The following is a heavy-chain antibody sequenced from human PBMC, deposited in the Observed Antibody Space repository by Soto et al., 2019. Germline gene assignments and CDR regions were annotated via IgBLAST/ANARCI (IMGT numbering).Heavy chain of an antibody. V-gene: IGHV3-23*01. Sequence: EVQLLESGGGLVQPGGSLRLSCAASGFIFSNYAMNWVRQAPGKGLEWDSAVGGNGLDTYYADSVKGRFTISRDNSKNTLYLQMNSLRAEDPAVYYCAGRTGYPFDYWGQGTLVTVSS. CDR1: GFIFSNYA. CDR2: VGGNGLDT. CDR3: AGRTGYPFDY. J-gene: IGHJ4*02. D-gene: IGHD3-9*01.